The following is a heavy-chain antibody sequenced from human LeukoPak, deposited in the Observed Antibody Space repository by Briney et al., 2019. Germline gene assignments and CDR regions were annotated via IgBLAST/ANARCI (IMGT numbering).Heavy chain of an antibody. CDR3: AKYGDYGLAYWYFDL. J-gene: IGHJ2*01. Sequence: GGSLRLSCEASGFTFDDYAMAWVRQTPGKGLEWVSTISGTGGTTYYADSVKGRFTISRDNSKNTLYLQMNSLRAEDTAVYYCAKYGDYGLAYWYFDLWGRGTLVTVSS. D-gene: IGHD4-17*01. CDR2: ISGTGGTT. CDR1: GFTFDDYA. V-gene: IGHV3-23*01.